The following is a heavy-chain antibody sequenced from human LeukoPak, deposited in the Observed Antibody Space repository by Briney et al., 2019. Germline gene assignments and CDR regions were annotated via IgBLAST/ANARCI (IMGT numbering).Heavy chain of an antibody. Sequence: GESLKISCKGSGYSFTSYWIGWVRQMPGKGLEWMGVIYPGDSDTRYSPSFQGQVTISADESISTAYLQWSSLKASDTAMYYCASTRYCSGGSCYSPGGAFDIWGQGTMVTVSS. D-gene: IGHD2-15*01. V-gene: IGHV5-51*01. CDR1: GYSFTSYW. CDR2: IYPGDSDT. CDR3: ASTRYCSGGSCYSPGGAFDI. J-gene: IGHJ3*02.